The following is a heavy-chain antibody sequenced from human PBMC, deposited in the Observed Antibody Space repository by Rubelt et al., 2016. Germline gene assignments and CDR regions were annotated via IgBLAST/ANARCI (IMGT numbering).Heavy chain of an antibody. D-gene: IGHD2-21*02. CDR2: GDGGIT. CDR3: AKDIGTRLKYCGGDCSPNDIYYYGMDV. Sequence: GDGGITYYADSVKGRFTISRDNSKNSLFLQMNSLRTEDTALYYCAKDIGTRLKYCGGDCSPNDIYYYGMDVWGQGTTVTVSS. J-gene: IGHJ6*02. V-gene: IGHV3-43*02.